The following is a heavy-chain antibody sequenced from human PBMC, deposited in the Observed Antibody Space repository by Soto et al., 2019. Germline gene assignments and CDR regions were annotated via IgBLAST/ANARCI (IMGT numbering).Heavy chain of an antibody. CDR1: GFTFSSYS. CDR2: ISSSSSTI. CDR3: ARDPYVDTAMADAFDI. D-gene: IGHD5-18*01. V-gene: IGHV3-48*02. Sequence: GGSLRLSCAASGFTFSSYSMNWVRQAPGKGLERVSYISSSSSTIYYADSVKGRFTISRDNAKNSLYLQMNSLRDEDTAVYYCARDPYVDTAMADAFDIWGQGTMVTVSS. J-gene: IGHJ3*02.